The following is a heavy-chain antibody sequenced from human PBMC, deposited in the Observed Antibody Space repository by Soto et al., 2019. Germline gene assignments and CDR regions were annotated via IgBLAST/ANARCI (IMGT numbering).Heavy chain of an antibody. CDR2: ISYDGNNK. CDR3: AKTDRKLPLWFTIGDV. CDR1: GFTFSSYG. D-gene: IGHD3-10*01. V-gene: IGHV3-30*18. J-gene: IGHJ6*02. Sequence: PGGSLRLSCAASGFTFSSYGMHWVRQAPGKGLEWVAVISYDGNNKYYADSVKGRFTISRDNSKSSLYLQMNSLRAEDTAVYYCAKTDRKLPLWFTIGDVWGQGTTVTVSS.